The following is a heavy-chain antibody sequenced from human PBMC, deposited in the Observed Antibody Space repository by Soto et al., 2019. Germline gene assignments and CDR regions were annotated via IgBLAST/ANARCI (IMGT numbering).Heavy chain of an antibody. J-gene: IGHJ4*02. V-gene: IGHV3-7*01. Sequence: EVQLVESGGGLVQPGGSLRLSCAASGLTFSSYWMSWVRQAPGKGLEWVANIKQDGSEKYYVDSVKGRFTISRDNAKSSLYLQMNSLRAEDTAVYYCARARSRGYNYGYCLDYWGQGTLVTVSS. CDR1: GLTFSSYW. CDR2: IKQDGSEK. CDR3: ARARSRGYNYGYCLDY. D-gene: IGHD5-18*01.